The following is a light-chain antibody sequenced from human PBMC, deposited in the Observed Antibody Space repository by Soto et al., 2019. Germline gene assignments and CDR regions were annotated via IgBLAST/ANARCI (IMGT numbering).Light chain of an antibody. J-gene: IGKJ2*01. CDR2: GAF. Sequence: EIVMTQSPATLSVSPGEGATLSCKASQGVSSKLAWYQQKPGQAPRVLIYGAFTRATGIPARFSGSGSGTEFTLTISSLQPEDFAVYYCLQYNDWPFTFGHGTKLEIK. CDR1: QGVSSK. V-gene: IGKV3-15*01. CDR3: LQYNDWPFT.